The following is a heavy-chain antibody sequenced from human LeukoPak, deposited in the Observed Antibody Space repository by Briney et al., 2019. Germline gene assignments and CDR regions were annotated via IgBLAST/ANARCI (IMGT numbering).Heavy chain of an antibody. CDR3: ARQSAAGAIDF. CDR2: ISSNGGST. D-gene: IGHD6-25*01. V-gene: IGHV3-64*01. CDR1: GFTFSSYV. Sequence: GGSLRLSCASSGFTFSSYVMHWVRQAPGKGLEYVSVISSNGGSTYYANSVKGRFTISRDNSKNTLYLLMGSLRIDDMAVCYCARQSAAGAIDFWGQGTMVTVSS. J-gene: IGHJ3*01.